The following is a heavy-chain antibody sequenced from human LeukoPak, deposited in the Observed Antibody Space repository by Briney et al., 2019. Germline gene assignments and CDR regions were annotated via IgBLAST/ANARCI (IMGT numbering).Heavy chain of an antibody. CDR1: GFTFSSYG. J-gene: IGHJ4*02. V-gene: IGHV3-30*02. CDR3: AKELRFLEWLPLDY. D-gene: IGHD3-3*01. Sequence: PGGSLRLSCAASGFTFSSYGVHWVRQAPGKGLEWVAFIRYDGSNKYYADSVKGRFTISRDNSKNTLYLQMNSLRAEDTAVYYCAKELRFLEWLPLDYWGQGTLVTVSS. CDR2: IRYDGSNK.